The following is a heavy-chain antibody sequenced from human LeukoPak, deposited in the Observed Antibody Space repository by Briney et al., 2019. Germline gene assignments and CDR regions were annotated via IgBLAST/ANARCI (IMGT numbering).Heavy chain of an antibody. CDR2: ISGSGGST. Sequence: GGSLRLSCAASGFTFSSYAMSWVSQAPGKWLEWVSAISGSGGSTYYADSVKGRFTISRDNSKNTLYMQMNSLRAEDTAVYYCARAPITMIVAALDIWGQGTMVTVSS. D-gene: IGHD3-22*01. V-gene: IGHV3-23*01. CDR3: ARAPITMIVAALDI. J-gene: IGHJ3*02. CDR1: GFTFSSYA.